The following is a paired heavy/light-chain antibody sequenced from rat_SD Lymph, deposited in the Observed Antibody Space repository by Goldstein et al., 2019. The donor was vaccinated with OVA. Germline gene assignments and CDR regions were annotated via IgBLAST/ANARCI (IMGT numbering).Heavy chain of an antibody. V-gene: IGHV2S18*01. CDR3: ARGVFYYDGSVMDA. Sequence: QVQLKESGPGLVQPSQTLSLTCTVSGFSLTSYSVHWVRQHSGRSLEWMGRIWSDGKTSFNSAFTSRLSISRDTSKSQVFLKMNSLQTEDTGTYFCARGVFYYDGSVMDAWGQGASVTVSS. CDR1: GFSLTSYS. CDR2: IWSDGKT. D-gene: IGHD1-12*02. J-gene: IGHJ4*01.
Light chain of an antibody. J-gene: IGKJ1*01. Sequence: DIQMTQSPSFLSASVGDRVTINCKASQNINKNLDWFQQNLGEGPKLLISNTNSLHPGIPSRFSGSGSGSDFTLTISSLQPEDVATYFCLQHKSGWTFGGGTKLELK. CDR1: QNINKN. CDR2: NTN. CDR3: LQHKSGWT. V-gene: IGKV22S8*01.